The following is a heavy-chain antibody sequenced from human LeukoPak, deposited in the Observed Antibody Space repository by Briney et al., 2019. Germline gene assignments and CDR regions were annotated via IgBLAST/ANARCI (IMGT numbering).Heavy chain of an antibody. CDR1: GYTFTSYD. V-gene: IGHV1-8*03. CDR3: ARDPTYYYDSSGHGPESDAFDI. D-gene: IGHD3-22*01. Sequence: ASVKVSCKASGYTFTSYDINWVRQATGQGLEWMGWMNPNSGNTGYAQKFQGRVTITRNTSISTAYMELSSLRSEDTAVYYCARDPTYYYDSSGHGPESDAFDIWGQGTMVTVSS. J-gene: IGHJ3*02. CDR2: MNPNSGNT.